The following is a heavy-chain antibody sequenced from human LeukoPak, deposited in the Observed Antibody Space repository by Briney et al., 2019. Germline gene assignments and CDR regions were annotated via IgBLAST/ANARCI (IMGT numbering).Heavy chain of an antibody. D-gene: IGHD6-13*01. CDR1: GGTFSSYA. V-gene: IGHV1-69*13. CDR3: AREGIAAAGKYYFDY. Sequence: EASVKVSCKASGGTFSSYAISWVRQAPGQGLEWMGGIIPIFGTANYAQKFQGRVTITADESTSTAYMELSSLRSEDTAVYYCAREGIAAAGKYYFDYWGQGTLVTVSS. CDR2: IIPIFGTA. J-gene: IGHJ4*02.